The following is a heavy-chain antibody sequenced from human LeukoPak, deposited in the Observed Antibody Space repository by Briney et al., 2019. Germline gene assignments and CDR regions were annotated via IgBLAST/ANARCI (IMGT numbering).Heavy chain of an antibody. V-gene: IGHV3-30*02. D-gene: IGHD6-19*01. CDR2: IRYDGSNK. Sequence: GGSLRLSCAASGITFSSYGMHWVRQAPGKGLEWVAFIRYDGSNKYYADSVKGRFTISRDNSKNTLYLQMNSLRAEDTAVYYCAKDRYNSGWYPDAFDIWGQGTMVTVSS. J-gene: IGHJ3*02. CDR1: GITFSSYG. CDR3: AKDRYNSGWYPDAFDI.